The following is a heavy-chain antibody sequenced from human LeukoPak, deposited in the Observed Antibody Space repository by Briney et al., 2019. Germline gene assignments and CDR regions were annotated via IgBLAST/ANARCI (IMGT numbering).Heavy chain of an antibody. CDR2: IYHTGST. J-gene: IGHJ4*02. CDR1: GGSISISNW. D-gene: IGHD1-26*01. V-gene: IGHV4-4*02. Sequence: SETLSLTCAVSGGSISISNWYSWVRQPPGKGLEWIGEIYHTGSTNYNSSLKSRVTMSMDTSKNQFHLDLTSVTAADAGQYFCARGGRGTYMRHWGQGILVTVSS. CDR3: ARGGRGTYMRH.